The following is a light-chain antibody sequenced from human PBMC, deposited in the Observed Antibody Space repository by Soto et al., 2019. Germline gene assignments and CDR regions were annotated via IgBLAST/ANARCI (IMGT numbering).Light chain of an antibody. V-gene: IGLV1-40*01. CDR2: GNS. J-gene: IGLJ2*01. CDR1: SSNIGAGYD. Sequence: QSVLTQPPSVSGAPGQRVTISCTGSSSNIGAGYDVHWYQQLPGTAPKILIYGNSNRPSGVPDRFSGSKSGTSASLAITGVQAEDEADYYCQSYDSSLSFVFGGGTKLTVL. CDR3: QSYDSSLSFV.